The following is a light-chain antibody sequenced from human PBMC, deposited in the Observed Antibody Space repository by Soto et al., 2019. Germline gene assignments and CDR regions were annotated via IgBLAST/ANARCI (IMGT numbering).Light chain of an antibody. J-gene: IGLJ2*01. CDR1: SSDIGGYNS. Sequence: QSALTQPASVSGSPGQSITISCTGTSSDIGGYNSVSWYQQHPGKAPKLMVSEVSHRPSGVSHRFSGSKSGNTASLTISGLQAEDEADYYCSSYTRSYTVVFGGGTKLTVL. CDR2: EVS. CDR3: SSYTRSYTVV. V-gene: IGLV2-14*01.